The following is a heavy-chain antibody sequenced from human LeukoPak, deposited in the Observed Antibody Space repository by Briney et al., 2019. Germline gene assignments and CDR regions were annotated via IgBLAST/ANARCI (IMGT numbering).Heavy chain of an antibody. D-gene: IGHD5-18*01. CDR1: GFTFSDYS. V-gene: IGHV3-48*02. CDR3: VRGEATAVVPGCDY. CDR2: ISSGGSTI. Sequence: PGGSLRLSCASSGFTFSDYSMNWVRQAPGKGLEWVSYISSGGSTIYYADSVRGRFTISRDNAKYSLYLQMNSLRDEDTAVYYCVRGEATAVVPGCDYWGQGILVTVSS. J-gene: IGHJ4*02.